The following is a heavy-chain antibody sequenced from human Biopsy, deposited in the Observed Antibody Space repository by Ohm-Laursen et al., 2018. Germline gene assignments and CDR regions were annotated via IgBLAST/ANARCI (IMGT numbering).Heavy chain of an antibody. CDR3: VKDRGGARASFHY. D-gene: IGHD3-16*01. Sequence: SLRLSYAAFGFIFDDYDMHWVRQAPGKGLEWVSRINRDTGTADYVDSVRGRFTISRDNARKTLFLQMNSLRPEDTALYYCVKDRGGARASFHYWGQGIRVAVSS. J-gene: IGHJ4*02. CDR1: GFIFDDYD. V-gene: IGHV3-9*01. CDR2: INRDTGTA.